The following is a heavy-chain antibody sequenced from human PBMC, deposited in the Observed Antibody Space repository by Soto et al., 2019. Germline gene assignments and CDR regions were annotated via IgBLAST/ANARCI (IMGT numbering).Heavy chain of an antibody. Sequence: GSLRLSCAASGFTFSSYALSWVRQAPGKGLEWVSAISGSGGRTHYSDSVKGRFTISRDNSRNTLYLQMNSPTAEDTAVYYCAKEKCSSTSCYDYFDYWGQGTLVTVSS. D-gene: IGHD2-2*01. J-gene: IGHJ4*02. CDR2: ISGSGGRT. CDR1: GFTFSSYA. CDR3: AKEKCSSTSCYDYFDY. V-gene: IGHV3-23*01.